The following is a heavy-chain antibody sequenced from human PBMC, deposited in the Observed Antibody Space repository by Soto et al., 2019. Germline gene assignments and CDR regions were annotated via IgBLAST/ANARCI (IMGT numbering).Heavy chain of an antibody. CDR2: ISWNSGSI. CDR3: AKLVASGWSDY. CDR1: GFTFDDYA. V-gene: IGHV3-9*01. J-gene: IGHJ4*02. Sequence: EVQLVESGGGLVQPGRSLRLSCAASGFTFDDYAMHWVRQAPGKGLEWVSSISWNSGSIGYADSVKGRFTISRDNAKNSLYLQMNSLRTEDTALYYCAKLVASGWSDYWGQGNLVTVSS. D-gene: IGHD6-19*01.